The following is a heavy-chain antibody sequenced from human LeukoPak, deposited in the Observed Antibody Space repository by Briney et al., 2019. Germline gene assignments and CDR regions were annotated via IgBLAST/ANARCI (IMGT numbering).Heavy chain of an antibody. V-gene: IGHV4-59*08. CDR3: ARHSARSCRGGDSSSFFDL. J-gene: IGHJ5*02. D-gene: IGHD2-21*02. CDR2: IYYSGST. CDR1: GGSISSYY. Sequence: PSETLSLTCTVSGGSISSYYWSWVRQPPGKGLEWIGYIYYSGSTNYNPSLKSRVTISVDTSKNQFSLKLSSVAAADTAVYYCARHSARSCRGGDSSSFFDLWGQGTLVTVSS.